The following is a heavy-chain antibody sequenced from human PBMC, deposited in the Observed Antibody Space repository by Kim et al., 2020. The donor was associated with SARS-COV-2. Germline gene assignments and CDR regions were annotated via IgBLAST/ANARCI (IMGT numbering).Heavy chain of an antibody. J-gene: IGHJ4*02. CDR2: IYYSGTT. CDR3: ARYGRSPGYCSGGSCYWDY. V-gene: IGHV4-59*13. Sequence: SETLSLTCTVSGGSIGNYYWTWIRQPPGKGLEWIGYIYYSGTTKYNPSLKSRVTISLDTSKNQFSLKLSSVTAADTAIYYCARYGRSPGYCSGGSCYWDYWGQGTVVTVSS. D-gene: IGHD2-15*01. CDR1: GGSIGNYY.